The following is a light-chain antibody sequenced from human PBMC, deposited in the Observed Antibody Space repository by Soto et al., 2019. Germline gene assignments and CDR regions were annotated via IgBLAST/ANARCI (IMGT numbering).Light chain of an antibody. V-gene: IGLV1-44*01. CDR1: SSNIGSNT. CDR2: TNN. J-gene: IGLJ2*01. Sequence: QSAVTQPPSASGTPGQRVTISCSGSSSNIGSNTVNWYQQLPGTAPKLLIHTNNQRPSGVPDRFSGSKSGTSASLAISGLQSEDEADYYCAAWDGSLNGVVFGGGTKLTVL. CDR3: AAWDGSLNGVV.